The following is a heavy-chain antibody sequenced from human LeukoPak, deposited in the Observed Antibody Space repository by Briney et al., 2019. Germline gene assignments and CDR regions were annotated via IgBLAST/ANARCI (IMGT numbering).Heavy chain of an antibody. Sequence: GGSLRLSCTASGFIFSNYGMNWVRQAPGKGLEWVALISNDGRNKYYADSVKGRFTISRDNSKNTLYLQMNSLRAEDTAVYYCARVSEYYFDYWGQGTLVTVSS. V-gene: IGHV3-30*03. D-gene: IGHD3-3*01. CDR2: ISNDGRNK. CDR1: GFIFSNYG. J-gene: IGHJ4*02. CDR3: ARVSEYYFDY.